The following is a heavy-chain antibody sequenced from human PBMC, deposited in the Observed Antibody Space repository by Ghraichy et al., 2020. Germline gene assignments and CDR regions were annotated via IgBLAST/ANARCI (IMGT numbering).Heavy chain of an antibody. J-gene: IGHJ4*02. CDR1: GFTVSRNY. Sequence: GGSPRLSCAASGFTVSRNYMSWVRQAPGKVLQWVSVIYSGGSTYYAESVKGRFTISRDNSKNTLYLQMNSLRADDTAVYYCASTKTPHSSTWSIFDYWGQGTPVTVSS. CDR3: ASTKTPHSSTWSIFDY. CDR2: IYSGGST. D-gene: IGHD6-13*01. V-gene: IGHV3-53*01.